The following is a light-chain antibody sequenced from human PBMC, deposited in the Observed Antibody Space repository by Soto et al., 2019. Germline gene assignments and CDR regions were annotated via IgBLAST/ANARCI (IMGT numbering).Light chain of an antibody. Sequence: SYELTQPPSVSVAPGQTARITWGGNNIGSKSVHWYQQKPGQAPVLVVYDDSDRPSGIPERFSGSNSGNTATLTISRVEAGDEADYDCQVWDSSSDHVVFGGGTKVTVL. CDR1: NIGSKS. V-gene: IGLV3-21*02. CDR3: QVWDSSSDHVV. J-gene: IGLJ2*01. CDR2: DDS.